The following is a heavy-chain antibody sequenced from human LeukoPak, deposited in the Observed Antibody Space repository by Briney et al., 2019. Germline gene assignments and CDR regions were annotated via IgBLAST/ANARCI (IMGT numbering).Heavy chain of an antibody. J-gene: IGHJ4*02. D-gene: IGHD6-13*01. V-gene: IGHV3-15*01. Sequence: GGSLSLSCAASGFTFSNAWMSWVRQAPGKGLEWVGRIKSKTDGGTTDYAAPVKGRFTISRDDSKNTLYLQMNSLKTEDTAVYYCTTVSSSWPGVDYWGQGTLVTVSS. CDR1: GFTFSNAW. CDR2: IKSKTDGGTT. CDR3: TTVSSSWPGVDY.